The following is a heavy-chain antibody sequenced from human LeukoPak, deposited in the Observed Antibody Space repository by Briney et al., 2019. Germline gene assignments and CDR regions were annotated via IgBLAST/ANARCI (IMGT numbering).Heavy chain of an antibody. V-gene: IGHV4-39*07. Sequence: PSETLSLTCTVSGGSISSSSYYWGWIRQPPGKGLEWIGSIYYSGSTYYNPPLKSRVTISVDTSKNQFSLKLSSVTAADTAAYYCARVGSDITIFGVANWGQGTLVTVSS. D-gene: IGHD3-3*01. CDR2: IYYSGST. J-gene: IGHJ4*02. CDR3: ARVGSDITIFGVAN. CDR1: GGSISSSSYY.